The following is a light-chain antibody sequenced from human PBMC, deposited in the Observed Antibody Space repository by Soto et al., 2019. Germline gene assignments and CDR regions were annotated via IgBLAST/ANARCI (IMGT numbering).Light chain of an antibody. CDR2: AAS. CDR3: QQSYSFPLT. V-gene: IGKV1-39*01. J-gene: IGKJ4*01. Sequence: DIQMTQSPSSLSASVGDRVTITCRASQSISSYLNWYQQKPGKAPKLLIYAASSLQSGVPSRFSGSGSGTDFTPPISSLQPKDFAPYYCQQSYSFPLTFGGGPRWRSN. CDR1: QSISSY.